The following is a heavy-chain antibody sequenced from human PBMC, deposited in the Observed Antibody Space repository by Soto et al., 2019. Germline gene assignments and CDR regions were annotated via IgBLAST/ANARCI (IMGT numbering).Heavy chain of an antibody. D-gene: IGHD6-13*01. CDR1: GSSISPYY. V-gene: IGHV4-59*06. CDR3: ARDKRSWGSSWYGAFDI. J-gene: IGHJ3*02. Sequence: PSETLSLTCAVSGSSISPYYWSWIRQHPGKGLEWIGYIYYSGSTYYNPSLKSRVTISVDTSKNQFSLKLSSVTAADTAVYYCARDKRSWGSSWYGAFDIWGQGTMVTVSS. CDR2: IYYSGST.